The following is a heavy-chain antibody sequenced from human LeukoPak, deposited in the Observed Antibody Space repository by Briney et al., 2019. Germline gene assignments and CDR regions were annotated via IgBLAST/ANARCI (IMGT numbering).Heavy chain of an antibody. D-gene: IGHD2-21*02. V-gene: IGHV1-2*02. CDR1: GYTFTGYY. CDR3: ARAITSTYCGGDCHAFDY. Sequence: ASVKVSCKASGYTFTGYYMHWVRQAPGQGLEWMGWLNPSSGGTNYAQNFQGRVTMTRDTSITTLYMTLSSLRFDDTAMYFWARAITSTYCGGDCHAFDYWGQGTLVTVSS. CDR2: LNPSSGGT. J-gene: IGHJ4*02.